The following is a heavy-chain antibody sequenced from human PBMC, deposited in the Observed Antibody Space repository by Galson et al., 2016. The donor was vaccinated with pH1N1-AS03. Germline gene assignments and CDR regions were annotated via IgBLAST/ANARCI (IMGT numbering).Heavy chain of an antibody. CDR1: GGSFSTYA. Sequence: SVKVSCKASGGSFSTYAITWVRQAPGQGLEWMGGIIPVFDTPNYAQKFQGRVTITADESRNTAYMELSSLRSADTAVYYCAREATIFGVAGLHMDVWCQGTTVTVSS. D-gene: IGHD3-3*01. J-gene: IGHJ6*02. CDR2: IIPVFDTP. V-gene: IGHV1-69*13. CDR3: AREATIFGVAGLHMDV.